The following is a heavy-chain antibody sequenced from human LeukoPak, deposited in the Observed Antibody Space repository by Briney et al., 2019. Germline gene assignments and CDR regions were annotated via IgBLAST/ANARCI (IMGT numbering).Heavy chain of an antibody. CDR2: ISGSGGST. J-gene: IGHJ4*02. CDR3: AGYCSGGSCYRPDGN. V-gene: IGHV3-23*01. D-gene: IGHD2-15*01. Sequence: GGSLRLSCATSGFTFSSYAMSWVRQAPGKGLEWVSAISGSGGSTYYADSVKGRFTISRDNSKNTLYLQMNSLRAEGTAVYYCAGYCSGGSCYRPDGNWGQGTLVTVSS. CDR1: GFTFSSYA.